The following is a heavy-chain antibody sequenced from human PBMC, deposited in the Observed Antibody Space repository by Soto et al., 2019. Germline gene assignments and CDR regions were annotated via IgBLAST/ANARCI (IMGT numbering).Heavy chain of an antibody. CDR2: ITFTGVST. CDR1: EFIFDDYA. J-gene: IGHJ4*02. D-gene: IGHD6-13*01. CDR3: AKASVWYPYFDS. V-gene: IGHV3-23*01. Sequence: GGSLRLSCAASEFIFDDYAMSWVRQAPGKGLEWASSITFTGVSTYYADSVKGRFTISRDNSKDTLYLQMNSLRAEDTAIYYCAKASVWYPYFDSWGQGTQVTVSS.